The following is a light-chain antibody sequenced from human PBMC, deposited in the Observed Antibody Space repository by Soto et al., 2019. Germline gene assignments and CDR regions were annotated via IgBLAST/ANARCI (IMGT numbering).Light chain of an antibody. V-gene: IGKV3-20*01. CDR1: QSVSSSY. Sequence: EIGLTQSPGTLSLSPGERATLSCRASQSVSSSYLAWYQQKPGQAPRLLIYGASSRATGIPDRFSGSASGTDFTRTISRLEPEDFAVYSWQQYGSSPYTFGQGTKLEIK. J-gene: IGKJ2*01. CDR3: QQYGSSPYT. CDR2: GAS.